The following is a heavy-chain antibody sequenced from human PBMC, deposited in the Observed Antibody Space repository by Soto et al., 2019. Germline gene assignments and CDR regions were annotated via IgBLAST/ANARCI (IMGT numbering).Heavy chain of an antibody. Sequence: VHLVESGGGVVQPGRSLRLSCEASGFTFSAFGMHWVRQAPGKGLVWVSRIYFDGITTNYADSVKGRLTVSRDNAKNTVYLHVNTLRDEDTAVYYCARGGAMGVDYWGQGTLVTVSS. CDR1: GFTFSAFG. V-gene: IGHV3-74*02. CDR2: IYFDGITT. J-gene: IGHJ4*02. CDR3: ARGGAMGVDY. D-gene: IGHD1-26*01.